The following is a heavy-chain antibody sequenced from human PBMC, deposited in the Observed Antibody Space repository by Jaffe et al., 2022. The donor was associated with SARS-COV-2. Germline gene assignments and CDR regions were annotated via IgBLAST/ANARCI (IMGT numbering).Heavy chain of an antibody. CDR1: GGSISSNSYY. Sequence: QLQLQESGPGLVKPSETLSLTCTVSGGSISSNSYYWGWIRQPPGAGLEWIGSIYYSGRTYYNSSLKSRVTMSVDTSKNQFSLKLSSVTAADTAVYYCARPISGSGNTNWFDPWGQGTLVTVSS. V-gene: IGHV4-39*01. D-gene: IGHD3-10*01. CDR2: IYYSGRT. CDR3: ARPISGSGNTNWFDP. J-gene: IGHJ5*02.